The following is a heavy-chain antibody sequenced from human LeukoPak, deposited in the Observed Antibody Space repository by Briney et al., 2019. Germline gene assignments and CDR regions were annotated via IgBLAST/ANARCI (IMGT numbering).Heavy chain of an antibody. CDR3: AEMRTGYGSQGSYYFDY. J-gene: IGHJ4*02. CDR2: IGAGGTTT. Sequence: GGSLRLSCAASGFTFSSYGMSWVRQAPGKGLEWVSVIGAGGTTTYYADSVKGRFTIARDTSKNTLYLQSKNPSGEDTAVYYCAEMRTGYGSQGSYYFDYWGQGTLVTVSS. D-gene: IGHD6-13*01. CDR1: GFTFSSYG. V-gene: IGHV3-23*01.